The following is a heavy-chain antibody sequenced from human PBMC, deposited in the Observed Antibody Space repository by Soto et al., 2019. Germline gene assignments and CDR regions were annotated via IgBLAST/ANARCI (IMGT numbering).Heavy chain of an antibody. V-gene: IGHV1-8*01. D-gene: IGHD2-2*01. Sequence: ASVKVSCKASGYTFTSYDINWWRLATGQGLEWMGWMNPNSGDTNYAQKFQGRVTMTRNTSISTAYMELSRLRSDDTAVYYCARGYCSSTSCFDCYAPCRQGTLVTVAS. CDR3: ARGYCSSTSCFDCYAP. CDR1: GYTFTSYD. J-gene: IGHJ5*02. CDR2: MNPNSGDT.